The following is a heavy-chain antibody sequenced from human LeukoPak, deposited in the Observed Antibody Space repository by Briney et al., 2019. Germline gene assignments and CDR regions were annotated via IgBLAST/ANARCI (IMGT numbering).Heavy chain of an antibody. Sequence: GGSLRLSCAASGFTFSTYAMSWVRQAPGKGLEWVSTISTSGGSTYYADSLKGRFTISRDNSKNTLYLQMNSLRAEDTAVYYCAKDDNYYGSGSYQDYWGQGTLVTVSS. CDR2: ISTSGGST. D-gene: IGHD3-10*01. J-gene: IGHJ4*02. V-gene: IGHV3-23*01. CDR1: GFTFSTYA. CDR3: AKDDNYYGSGSYQDY.